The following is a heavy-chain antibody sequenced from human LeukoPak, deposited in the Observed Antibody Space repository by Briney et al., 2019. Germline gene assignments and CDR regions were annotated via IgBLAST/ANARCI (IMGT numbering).Heavy chain of an antibody. V-gene: IGHV3-9*01. Sequence: GGSLRLSCAASGFTFDNYAMHWARQAPGKGLEWVSGISWNSGSIGYADSVKGRFTISRDNAKSSLYLQMNSLRVEDTALYYCAKDSGLYAMDVWGQGTTVTVSS. CDR2: ISWNSGSI. J-gene: IGHJ6*02. CDR3: AKDSGLYAMDV. D-gene: IGHD2-8*02. CDR1: GFTFDNYA.